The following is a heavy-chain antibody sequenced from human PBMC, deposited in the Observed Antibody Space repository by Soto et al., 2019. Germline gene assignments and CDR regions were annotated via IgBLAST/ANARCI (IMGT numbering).Heavy chain of an antibody. V-gene: IGHV3-21*01. D-gene: IGHD2-2*01. J-gene: IGHJ5*02. CDR3: ARDVESTGANCYDWFDP. CDR2: INGVSSYI. CDR1: GFTFSSYS. Sequence: PGGSLRLSCAASGFTFSSYSMNWVRQTPGKGLEWVSSINGVSSYIYYSHSFKGRVTISRDNSAISPYLQLNSLRAEDTAVYYCARDVESTGANCYDWFDPWGQGTLVTVSS.